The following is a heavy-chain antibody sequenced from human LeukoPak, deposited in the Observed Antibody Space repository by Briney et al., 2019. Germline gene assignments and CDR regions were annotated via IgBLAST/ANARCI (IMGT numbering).Heavy chain of an antibody. CDR3: ARNYGDSTLTDAFDI. CDR2: IIPIFGTT. CDR1: GGTFNSYA. J-gene: IGHJ3*02. Sequence: ASVKVSCKASGGTFNSYAISWVRQAPGQGLEWMGGIIPIFGTTNYARKFRGRVALTADKSTRTAYMELSSLRSEDTAVYYCARNYGDSTLTDAFDIWGQGTMVTVSS. D-gene: IGHD4-17*01. V-gene: IGHV1-69*06.